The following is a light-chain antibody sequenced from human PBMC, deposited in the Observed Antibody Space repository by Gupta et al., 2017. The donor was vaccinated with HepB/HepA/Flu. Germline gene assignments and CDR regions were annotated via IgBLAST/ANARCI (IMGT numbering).Light chain of an antibody. J-gene: IGKJ4*01. CDR2: LGS. CDR1: QSLLDSNGNNY. Sequence: DIVMTQSPLSLPVTPGEPASISCRSSQSLLDSNGNNYLDWYLQKPGQSPHLLIYLGSYRASGVPDRFSGSGSGTDFTLKISRVEAEDVGVYYCMQALQTPLTFGGGTKVEIK. CDR3: MQALQTPLT. V-gene: IGKV2-28*01.